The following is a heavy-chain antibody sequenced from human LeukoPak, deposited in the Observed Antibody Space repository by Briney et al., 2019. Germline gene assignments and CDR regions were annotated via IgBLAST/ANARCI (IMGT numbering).Heavy chain of an antibody. CDR1: GYTFTSYG. J-gene: IGHJ4*02. D-gene: IGHD1-26*01. Sequence: ASVEVSCKASGYTFTSYGISWVRQAPGQGLEWMGWISAYNGNTNYAQKLQGRVTMTTDTSTSTAYMELRSLRSDDTAVYYCARGPSIVGATTSDYWGQGTLVTVSS. CDR3: ARGPSIVGATTSDY. CDR2: ISAYNGNT. V-gene: IGHV1-18*01.